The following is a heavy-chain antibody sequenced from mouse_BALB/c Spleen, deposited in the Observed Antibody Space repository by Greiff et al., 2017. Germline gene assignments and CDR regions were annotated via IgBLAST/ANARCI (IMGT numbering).Heavy chain of an antibody. D-gene: IGHD3-2*01. V-gene: IGHV1S137*01. CDR3: ARGGDSSGRGAMDY. CDR1: GYTFTDYA. J-gene: IGHJ4*01. CDR2: ISTYYGDA. Sequence: QVQLQQSGAELVRPGVSVKISCKGSGYTFTDYAMHWVKQSHAKSLEWIGVISTYYGDASYNQKFKGKATMTVDKSSSTAYMELARLTSEDSAIYYCARGGDSSGRGAMDYWGQGTSVTVSS.